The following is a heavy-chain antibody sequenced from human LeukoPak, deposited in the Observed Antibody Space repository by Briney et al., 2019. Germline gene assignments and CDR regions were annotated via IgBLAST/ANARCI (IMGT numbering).Heavy chain of an antibody. V-gene: IGHV3-48*02. CDR1: GFTFSSEN. CDR2: ISGSSTTI. Sequence: PGGSLRLSCAASGFTFSSENMNWVRQAPGKGLEWVSYISGSSTTIYYADSVKGRFTISRDNAKNSLYLQMDSLRDEDTAVYYCARKNDSSGYYLHYWGQGTLVTVSS. CDR3: ARKNDSSGYYLHY. J-gene: IGHJ4*02. D-gene: IGHD3-22*01.